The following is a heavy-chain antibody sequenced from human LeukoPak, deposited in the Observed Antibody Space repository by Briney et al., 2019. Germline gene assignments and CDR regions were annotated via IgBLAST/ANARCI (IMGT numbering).Heavy chain of an antibody. J-gene: IGHJ4*02. CDR3: ARRGSSSSSDY. V-gene: IGHV3-74*01. D-gene: IGHD6-6*01. Sequence: GGSLRLSCAASGFTFSNYWMHWVRHAPGKGLEWVSRIKSDGSSTNYADSVKGRFTISRENAKNTLFLQMNSLRVEDTAIYYCARRGSSSSSDYWGQGTLVTVSS. CDR2: IKSDGSST. CDR1: GFTFSNYW.